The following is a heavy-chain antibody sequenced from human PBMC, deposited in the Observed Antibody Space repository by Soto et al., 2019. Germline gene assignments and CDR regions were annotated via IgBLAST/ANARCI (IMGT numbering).Heavy chain of an antibody. CDR2: IIPIFGTA. Sequence: GASVKVSCKASGGTFSSYAISWVRQAPGQGLEWMGGIIPIFGTANYAQKFQGRVTITADKSTSTAYMELSSLRSEDTAVYYCARDRSGTADAFDIWGQGTMVTVSS. CDR3: ARDRSGTADAFDI. CDR1: GGTFSSYA. J-gene: IGHJ3*02. V-gene: IGHV1-69*06. D-gene: IGHD2-15*01.